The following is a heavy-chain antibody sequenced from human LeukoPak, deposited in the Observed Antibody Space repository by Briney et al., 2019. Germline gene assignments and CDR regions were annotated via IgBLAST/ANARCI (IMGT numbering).Heavy chain of an antibody. Sequence: GGSLRLSCAASGFTFSDYYMSWIRQAPGKGLEWVSYISSSGSTIYYADSVKGRFTISRDNAKNSLYLQMNSLRAEDTAVYYCAIIAVAGTPFDYWGQGTLVTVSS. V-gene: IGHV3-11*04. J-gene: IGHJ4*02. CDR1: GFTFSDYY. CDR2: ISSSGSTI. D-gene: IGHD6-19*01. CDR3: AIIAVAGTPFDY.